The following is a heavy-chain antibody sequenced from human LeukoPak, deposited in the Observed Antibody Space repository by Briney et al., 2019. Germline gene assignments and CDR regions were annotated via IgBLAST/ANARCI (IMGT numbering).Heavy chain of an antibody. D-gene: IGHD3-10*01. V-gene: IGHV4-34*01. CDR3: ARGYYGSGSHCCHMDV. J-gene: IGHJ6*03. CDR1: VGSFRGYY. Sequence: PSETLSLTFAVYVGSFRGYYWSWIRQPPGKGLEWIGEINHSGSNKDNSSLKSRVTISVDTSKNQFSLKLSSVTAADTAVYYCARGYYGSGSHCCHMDVWGKGTTITVS. CDR2: INHSGSN.